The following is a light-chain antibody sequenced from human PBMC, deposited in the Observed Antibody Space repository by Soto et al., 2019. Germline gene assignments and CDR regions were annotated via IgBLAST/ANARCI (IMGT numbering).Light chain of an antibody. Sequence: EILLTQSPGTLSLSPGERAPLSCGASQSVSSSYLAWYPQKPGQAPRLPMYGASSRATGIPDRFSGSGSGTDSTLTISNLQAEDSAVYHCHQYSNKFRTFGQGTKVDIK. CDR3: HQYSNKFRT. V-gene: IGKV3-20*01. CDR2: GAS. CDR1: QSVSSSY. J-gene: IGKJ1*01.